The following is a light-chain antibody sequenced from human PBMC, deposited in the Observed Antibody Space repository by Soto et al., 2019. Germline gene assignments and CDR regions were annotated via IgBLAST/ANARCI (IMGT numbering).Light chain of an antibody. J-gene: IGKJ1*01. V-gene: IGKV3-20*01. CDR2: AAS. Sequence: EIVFTQSPCTLSLSPGERAALSCRSSQSVYSNYLAWYQQKPGQAPRRLIYAASSRATGIPDRFSGSGSGTDFTLSISRLEPEDFAVYYCQQYGTSPRTFGQGTKVDI. CDR3: QQYGTSPRT. CDR1: QSVYSNY.